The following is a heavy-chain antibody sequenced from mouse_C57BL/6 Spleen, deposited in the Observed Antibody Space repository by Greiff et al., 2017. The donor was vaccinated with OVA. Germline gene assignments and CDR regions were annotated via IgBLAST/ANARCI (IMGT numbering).Heavy chain of an antibody. CDR2: ISSGGSYT. V-gene: IGHV5-6*01. CDR3: ARHESGYYSNYEEFRFAY. D-gene: IGHD2-5*01. CDR1: GFTFSSYG. J-gene: IGHJ3*01. Sequence: EVQLVESGGDLVKPGGSLKLSCAASGFTFSSYGMSWVRQTPDKRLEWVATISSGGSYTYYPDSVKGRFTISRDNAKNTLYLQMSSLKSEDTAMYYCARHESGYYSNYEEFRFAYWGQGTLVTVSA.